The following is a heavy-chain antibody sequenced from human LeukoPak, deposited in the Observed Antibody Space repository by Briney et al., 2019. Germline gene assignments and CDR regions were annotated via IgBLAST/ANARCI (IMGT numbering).Heavy chain of an antibody. Sequence: EASVKVSCKASGGTFSSYAISWLRQAPGQGLEWMGGIIPIFGTANYAQKFQGRVTITADESTSTAYMELSSLRSEDTAVYYCARDGSSSPRYYYYYYMDVWGKGTTVTVSS. CDR3: ARDGSSSPRYYYYYYMDV. V-gene: IGHV1-69*13. CDR2: IIPIFGTA. J-gene: IGHJ6*03. D-gene: IGHD6-6*01. CDR1: GGTFSSYA.